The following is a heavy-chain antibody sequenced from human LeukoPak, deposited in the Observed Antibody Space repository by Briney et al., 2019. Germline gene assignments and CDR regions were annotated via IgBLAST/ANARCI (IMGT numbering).Heavy chain of an antibody. Sequence: SETLSLTCTVSSGSISSSDYYWGWIRQPPWKGLEWIGNIYYLGSTYCNPSLKNRVTISVDTSKSNFSLKLSSVTAADTAVYYCATYYHRSGSYFDYWGQGTLVTVSS. D-gene: IGHD3-10*01. CDR2: IYYLGST. CDR1: SGSISSSDYY. V-gene: IGHV4-39*02. J-gene: IGHJ4*02. CDR3: ATYYHRSGSYFDY.